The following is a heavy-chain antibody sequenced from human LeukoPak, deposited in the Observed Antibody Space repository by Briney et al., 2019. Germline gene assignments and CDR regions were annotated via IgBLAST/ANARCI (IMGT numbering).Heavy chain of an antibody. CDR1: GFTFSDYR. D-gene: IGHD3-10*01. CDR3: ARSRGPPTYFDY. Sequence: PGGSLRLSCAASGFTFSDYRMDWVRQAPGKGLEWVSSISSSRSYIHYADSGRFIISRDNAKNLLYLQINNLRAEDTAVYYCARSRGPPTYFDYWGQGTLVTVSS. J-gene: IGHJ4*02. CDR2: ISSSRSYI. V-gene: IGHV3-21*01.